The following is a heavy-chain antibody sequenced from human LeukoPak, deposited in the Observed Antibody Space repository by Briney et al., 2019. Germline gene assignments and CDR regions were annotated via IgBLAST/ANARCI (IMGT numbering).Heavy chain of an antibody. D-gene: IGHD3-22*01. CDR2: IVVSSGNT. Sequence: GASVKVSCKASGFTFTSSAMQGVRQARGQRLEWIGWIVVSSGNTYYAQTVQGRVTITRDMSKSTAYMELSNLRSEDTAVYYCAAEPHYFDSCGYYCRVWGMNFDYWGQGTLVTVSS. CDR1: GFTFTSSA. CDR3: AAEPHYFDSCGYYCRVWGMNFDY. V-gene: IGHV1-58*02. J-gene: IGHJ4*02.